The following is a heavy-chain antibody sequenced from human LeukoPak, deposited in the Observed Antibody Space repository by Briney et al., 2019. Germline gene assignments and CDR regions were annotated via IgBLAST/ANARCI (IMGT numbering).Heavy chain of an antibody. CDR1: GGSTNSGDYH. V-gene: IGHV4-61*02. Sequence: SETLSLTCTVSGGSTNSGDYHWSWIRLPAGKGLEWIGRIYITGSTNYNPSLKSRVTMSVDTSKNQFSLRLNSMTAADTAVYYCARGSPVEAFDIWGQGTMVTVSS. D-gene: IGHD5-24*01. CDR3: ARGSPVEAFDI. CDR2: IYITGST. J-gene: IGHJ3*02.